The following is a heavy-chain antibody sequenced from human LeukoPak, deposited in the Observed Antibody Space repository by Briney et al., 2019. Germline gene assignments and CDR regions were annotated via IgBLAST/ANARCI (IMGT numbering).Heavy chain of an antibody. J-gene: IGHJ6*04. CDR2: TYYRSKWYN. Sequence: QTLSLTCAISGDSVSSNSAAWSWIRQSPSRGLEWLGRTYYRSKWYNDYAVSVKSRITINPDTSKNQFSLQLNSVTPEDTAVYYCAVAFSFSYYYGMDVWGKGTTVTVSS. CDR3: AVAFSFSYYYGMDV. V-gene: IGHV6-1*01. CDR1: GDSVSSNSAA. D-gene: IGHD2-15*01.